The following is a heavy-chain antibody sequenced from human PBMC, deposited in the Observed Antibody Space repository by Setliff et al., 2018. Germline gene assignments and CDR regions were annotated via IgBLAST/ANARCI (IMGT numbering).Heavy chain of an antibody. J-gene: IGHJ4*02. CDR2: INNYNTNT. CDR3: ARINFYVSSGYYYATDY. V-gene: IGHV1-18*01. Sequence: ASVKVSCKASGYTFTNYGITWVRQAPGQGLEWMGWINNYNTNTNYAQKLQGRVAMTTDTSTSTAYMDLRSLRSDDSAVYYCARINFYVSSGYYYATDYWGPGTLVTVSS. CDR1: GYTFTNYG. D-gene: IGHD3-22*01.